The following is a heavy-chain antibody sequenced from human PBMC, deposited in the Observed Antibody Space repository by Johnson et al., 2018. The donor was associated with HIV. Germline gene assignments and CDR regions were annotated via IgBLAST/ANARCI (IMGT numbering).Heavy chain of an antibody. Sequence: ERLVESGGGVVRPGGSLRLSCTVAGFRFDDYGMSWVRQAPGKGLEWISTINWHGGRPGYVDSLKGRFTISRDNAKNSLYLQMDSLRPEDTAVYSCTTGPSAARRGAFDIWGRGTMVTVSS. CDR3: TTGPSAARRGAFDI. V-gene: IGHV3-20*04. J-gene: IGHJ3*02. CDR1: GFRFDDYG. D-gene: IGHD2-2*01. CDR2: INWHGGRP.